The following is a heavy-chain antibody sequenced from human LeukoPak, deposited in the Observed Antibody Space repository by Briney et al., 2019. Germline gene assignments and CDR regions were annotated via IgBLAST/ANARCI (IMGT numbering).Heavy chain of an antibody. CDR1: GGSISSSSYY. V-gene: IGHV4-39*01. Sequence: PSETLSLTCTVSGGSISSSSYYWGWIRQPPGKGLEWIGGIYYSGSTYYNPSLKSRVTISVDKSKNQFSLKLSSVTAADTAVYYGARLNRGSYPFDYWGQGTLLTVSS. J-gene: IGHJ4*02. D-gene: IGHD1-26*01. CDR2: IYYSGST. CDR3: ARLNRGSYPFDY.